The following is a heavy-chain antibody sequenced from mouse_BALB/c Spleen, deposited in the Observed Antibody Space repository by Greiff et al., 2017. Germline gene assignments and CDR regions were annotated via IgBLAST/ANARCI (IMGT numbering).Heavy chain of an antibody. Sequence: VQRVESGPGLVAPSQSLSITCTVSGFSLTSYGVHWVRQPPGKGLEWLGVIWAGGSTNYNSALMSRLSISKDNSKSQVFLKMNSLQTDDTAMYYCARDDYRYFYAMDYWGQGTSVTVSS. CDR3: ARDDYRYFYAMDY. CDR2: IWAGGST. CDR1: GFSLTSYG. D-gene: IGHD2-14*01. J-gene: IGHJ4*01. V-gene: IGHV2-9*02.